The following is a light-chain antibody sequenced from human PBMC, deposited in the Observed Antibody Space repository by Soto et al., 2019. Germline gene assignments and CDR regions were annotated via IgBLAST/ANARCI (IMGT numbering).Light chain of an antibody. CDR3: QQYYSYQFT. CDR2: AAS. Sequence: AIRMTQSPSSLSASTGDRVTITCRASQGISSYLAWYQQKPGKASKLLILAASTLQSGVPSRFSGSGSGTDFTLTISCMQSEDFATYYCQQYYSYQFTFGPGTKVDIK. V-gene: IGKV1-8*01. J-gene: IGKJ3*01. CDR1: QGISSY.